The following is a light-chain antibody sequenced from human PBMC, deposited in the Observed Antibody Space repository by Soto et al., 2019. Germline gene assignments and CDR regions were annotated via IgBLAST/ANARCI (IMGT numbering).Light chain of an antibody. CDR2: GVS. CDR3: QQYSSSPVP. V-gene: IGKV3-20*01. J-gene: IGKJ4*01. Sequence: EIVLAQSPGTLSLSPGERATLSCRASQRVSNTYLAWYQQKPGQAPRLLIYGVSSRATGIPDRFSGSGSGTDFTLTISRLEPEDFAVYYCQQYSSSPVPFGGGTKVEIK. CDR1: QRVSNTY.